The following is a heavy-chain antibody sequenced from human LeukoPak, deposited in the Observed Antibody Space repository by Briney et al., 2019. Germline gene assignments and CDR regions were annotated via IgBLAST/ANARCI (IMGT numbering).Heavy chain of an antibody. J-gene: IGHJ6*02. V-gene: IGHV4-61*01. CDR1: GGSISSAPYY. CDR2: IYYSGST. Sequence: PSETLSLTCTVSGGSISSAPYYWGWIRQPPGKGLEWIGYIYYSGSTNYNPSLKSRVTISVDTSKNQFSLKLSSVTAADTAVYYCARDRRVGANPSYYYGMDVWGQGTTVTVSS. CDR3: ARDRRVGANPSYYYGMDV. D-gene: IGHD1-26*01.